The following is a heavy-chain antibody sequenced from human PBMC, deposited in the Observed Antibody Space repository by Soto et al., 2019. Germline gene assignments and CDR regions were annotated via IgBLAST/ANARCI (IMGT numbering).Heavy chain of an antibody. CDR3: ARDGGYSGSYSWYYFGY. Sequence: EVQLVESGGGLVQPGGSLRLSCAASGFTFSSYAMHWVRQAPGKGLEYVSAISSNGGSTYYANSVKGRFTISRDNSKNTLYLQMGSLRAEEMAVYYCARDGGYSGSYSWYYFGYWGQGTLVTVSS. D-gene: IGHD1-26*01. CDR2: ISSNGGST. J-gene: IGHJ4*02. V-gene: IGHV3-64*01. CDR1: GFTFSSYA.